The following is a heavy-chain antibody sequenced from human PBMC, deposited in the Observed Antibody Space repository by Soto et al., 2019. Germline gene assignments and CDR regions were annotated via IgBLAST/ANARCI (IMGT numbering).Heavy chain of an antibody. CDR2: ISEDGNTK. V-gene: IGHV3-30*18. J-gene: IGHJ4*02. Sequence: PGGSLKLYCSDPGFTFSCFDMPGEREAPRKGLEWVAVISEDGNTKYYADSVKGRFTISRDKSSNTLFLQMNSLRAEDTAVYYCAKARTTYTDTYSHRTFDYWGQGILVTVSS. CDR3: AKARTTYTDTYSHRTFDY. D-gene: IGHD2-15*01. CDR1: GFTFSCFD.